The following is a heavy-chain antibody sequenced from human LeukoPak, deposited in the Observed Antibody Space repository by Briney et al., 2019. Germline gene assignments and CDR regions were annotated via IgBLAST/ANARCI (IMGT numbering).Heavy chain of an antibody. J-gene: IGHJ4*02. CDR1: GGSISSYY. CDR3: AREAGSERYFDS. Sequence: SETLSLTCTVSGGSISSYYWSWIRQPPGKGLEWIGYIYTSGSTNYNPSLKSRVTMSIDTSKNQFSLNVTSVTAADTAVYYCAREAGSERYFDSWGQGTLVTVPS. V-gene: IGHV4-4*09. CDR2: IYTSGST.